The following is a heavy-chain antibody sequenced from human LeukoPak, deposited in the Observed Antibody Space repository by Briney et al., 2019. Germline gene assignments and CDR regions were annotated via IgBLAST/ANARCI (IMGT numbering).Heavy chain of an antibody. D-gene: IGHD3-22*01. CDR1: GFTFSSYW. CDR2: ISSDGSST. V-gene: IGHV3-74*01. J-gene: IGHJ4*02. CDR3: ARPIFDSSGYYFSD. Sequence: PGGSLRLPCAASGFTFSSYWMHWVRQAPGKGLVWVSRISSDGSSTNYADSVKGRFTISRDNAKNTLYLQMNSLRAEDTAVYYCARPIFDSSGYYFSDWGQGTLVTVSS.